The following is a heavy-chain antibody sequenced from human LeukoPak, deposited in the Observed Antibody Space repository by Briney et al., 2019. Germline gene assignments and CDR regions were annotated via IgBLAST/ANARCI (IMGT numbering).Heavy chain of an antibody. CDR3: ARGAPQLDY. CDR1: GFTLSNYG. V-gene: IGHV3-30*02. Sequence: GGSLRLSCAASGFTLSNYGMLWVRQAPGKGLEGVTFIRYDGSNKYYADSVKGRFTVSRDNSKNTLYLQMNSLRAEDTAVYYCARGAPQLDYWGQGTLVTVSS. D-gene: IGHD1-26*01. J-gene: IGHJ4*02. CDR2: IRYDGSNK.